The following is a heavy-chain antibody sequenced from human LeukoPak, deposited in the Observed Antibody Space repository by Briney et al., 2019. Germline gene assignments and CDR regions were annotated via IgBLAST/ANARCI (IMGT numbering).Heavy chain of an antibody. CDR1: GGSISSSSFY. CDR2: IYYSGST. Sequence: SETLSLTCTVSGGSISSSSFYWGWIRQPPGKGLEWIGSIYYSGSTYYNPSLKSRVTISVDTSKNQFSLKLSSVTAADTAVYYCARLTGGYSYGPVDYWGQGTLVTVSS. D-gene: IGHD5-18*01. V-gene: IGHV4-39*01. CDR3: ARLTGGYSYGPVDY. J-gene: IGHJ4*02.